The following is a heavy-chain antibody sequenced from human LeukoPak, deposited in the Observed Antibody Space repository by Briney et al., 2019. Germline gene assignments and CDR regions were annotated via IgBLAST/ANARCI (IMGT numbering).Heavy chain of an antibody. CDR3: AKDSPTERGY. CDR2: ISVSGDNT. D-gene: IGHD1-1*01. J-gene: IGHJ4*02. Sequence: GGSLRLSCAASGFTFSSHAMSWVRQAPGKGLEWVSAISVSGDNTYYADSVKGRFTISRDNSKNTLYLQTNSLRAEDTAVYYCAKDSPTERGYWGQGTLVTVSS. V-gene: IGHV3-23*01. CDR1: GFTFSSHA.